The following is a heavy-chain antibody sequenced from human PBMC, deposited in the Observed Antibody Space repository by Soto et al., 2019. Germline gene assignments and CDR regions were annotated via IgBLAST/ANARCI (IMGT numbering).Heavy chain of an antibody. J-gene: IGHJ6*03. CDR1: GFTFSSYG. D-gene: IGHD6-6*01. CDR2: IWYDGSNK. V-gene: IGHV3-33*01. Sequence: PGGSLRLSCAASGFTFSSYGMHWVRQAPGKGLEWVAVIWYDGSNKYYADSVKGRFTISRDNSKNTLYLQMNSLRAEDTAVYYCARDAPRIAARPNYYYYYMDVWGKGNTVTFSS. CDR3: ARDAPRIAARPNYYYYYMDV.